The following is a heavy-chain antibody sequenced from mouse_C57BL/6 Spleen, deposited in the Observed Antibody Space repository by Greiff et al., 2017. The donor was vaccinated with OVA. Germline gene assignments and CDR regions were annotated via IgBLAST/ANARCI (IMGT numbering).Heavy chain of an antibody. CDR3: ARPHYDYDWFAY. D-gene: IGHD2-4*01. J-gene: IGHJ3*01. V-gene: IGHV8-8*01. Sequence: ESGPGILQPSQTLSLSCSFSGFSLSTFGMGVGWIRQPSGKGLEWLAHIWWGDDKYYSPALKSRLTISKDTSKNPVFLKLTNVDTADTATYCCARPHYDYDWFAYWGQGTLVTVSA. CDR2: IWWGDDK. CDR1: GFSLSTFGMG.